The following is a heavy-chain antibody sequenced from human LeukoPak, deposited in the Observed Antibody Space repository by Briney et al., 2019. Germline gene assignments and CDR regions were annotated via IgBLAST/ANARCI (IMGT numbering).Heavy chain of an antibody. V-gene: IGHV4-34*01. CDR2: ITHDGRI. CDR3: ATIYGDYSDFDS. Sequence: SETLSLTCAVYDRSFSGSYWSWIRQPPGEGLEWIGEITHDGRINYNPSLKSRATISVDTSKNQFSLKLGSVTAADSAVYYCATIYGDYSDFDSWGQGTLVTVSS. D-gene: IGHD4-17*01. CDR1: DRSFSGSY. J-gene: IGHJ4*02.